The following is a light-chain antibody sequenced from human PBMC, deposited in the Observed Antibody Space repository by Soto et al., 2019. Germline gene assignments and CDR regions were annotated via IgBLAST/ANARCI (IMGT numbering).Light chain of an antibody. V-gene: IGLV1-51*01. CDR2: DID. Sequence: QSVLTQPPSVSAAPGQKVTISCSGGSSSIGKNYVSWYQQLPGTAPKLLIYDIDKRPSGIPDRFSGSKSGTSATLGITGLQTGDEADYYCGTWDSSLSAVFGGGTKVTVL. J-gene: IGLJ2*01. CDR3: GTWDSSLSAV. CDR1: SSSIGKNY.